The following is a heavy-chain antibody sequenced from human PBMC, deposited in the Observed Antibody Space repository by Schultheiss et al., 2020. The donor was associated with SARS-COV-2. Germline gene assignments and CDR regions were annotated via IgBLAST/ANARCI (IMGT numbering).Heavy chain of an antibody. CDR1: GYTFTSYD. J-gene: IGHJ5*02. Sequence: ASVKVSCKASGYTFTSYDINWVRQATGQGLEWMGWMNPNSGNTGYAQKFQGIVTMTRNTTISTAYMELSSLRSEDTAVYYCARAATMVRFEDWFDPWGQGTLVTVSS. V-gene: IGHV1-8*01. CDR2: MNPNSGNT. CDR3: ARAATMVRFEDWFDP. D-gene: IGHD3-10*01.